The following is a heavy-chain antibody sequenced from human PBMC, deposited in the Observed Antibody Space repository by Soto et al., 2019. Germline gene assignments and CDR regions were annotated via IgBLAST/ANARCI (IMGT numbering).Heavy chain of an antibody. J-gene: IGHJ6*02. CDR1: GGSISXYY. V-gene: IGHV4-59*01. CDR3: ARERVFEGYYDFWSGYYNYGMDV. CDR2: IDYSGST. Sequence: XSGPGLVKPSETLSLTCTVSGGSISXYYWXWIRQPPXXXLEWIGYIDYSGSTNYNPSLKSRVTISVDTSKNQFSLKQSSVTAADTAVYYCARERVFEGYYDFWSGYYNYGMDVWGQGTTVTVSS. D-gene: IGHD3-3*01.